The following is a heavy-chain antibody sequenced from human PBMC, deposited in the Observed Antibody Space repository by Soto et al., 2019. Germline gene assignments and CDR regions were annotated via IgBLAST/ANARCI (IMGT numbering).Heavy chain of an antibody. V-gene: IGHV4-59*08. D-gene: IGHD6-19*01. J-gene: IGHJ4*02. CDR1: DVSTTNFF. CDR2: IHSSGTT. Sequence: QVQLHEPGPGLVKPSETLSLTCTVSDVSTTNFFWKWFRQPPGKGLEWIGIIHSSGTTNFNPSLESRVTISLDTSKSQCSLKMNSETAADSAVYYCARGSGWLTDYWGRGSQVTVST. CDR3: ARGSGWLTDY.